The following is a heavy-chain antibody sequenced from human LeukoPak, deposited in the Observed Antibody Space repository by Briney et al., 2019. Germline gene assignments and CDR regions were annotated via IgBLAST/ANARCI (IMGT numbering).Heavy chain of an antibody. CDR3: TKIANGGLSDY. CDR1: GGSISGYY. J-gene: IGHJ4*02. D-gene: IGHD2-8*01. V-gene: IGHV4-59*01. CDR2: IHYSGNT. Sequence: PSETLSLTCTVSGGSISGYYWAWIRQPPGKVLEWIGYIHYSGNTNYNPSLKSRVTMSVDTSKNQFSLILTSVTAADTAVYYCTKIANGGLSDYWGQRTLVTVSS.